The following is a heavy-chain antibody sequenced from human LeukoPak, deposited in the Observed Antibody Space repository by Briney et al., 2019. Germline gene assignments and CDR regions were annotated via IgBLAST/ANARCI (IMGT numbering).Heavy chain of an antibody. CDR2: ISNSGNTI. CDR3: ARDPPADY. Sequence: GGSLRLSCAVSGFTFSSYNMNWVRQAPGKGLEWVSYISNSGNTIYYADSVKGRFTISRDNAKNSLYLQTSSLRDEDTAVYYCARDPPADYWGQGTLVTVSS. V-gene: IGHV3-48*02. J-gene: IGHJ4*02. CDR1: GFTFSSYN.